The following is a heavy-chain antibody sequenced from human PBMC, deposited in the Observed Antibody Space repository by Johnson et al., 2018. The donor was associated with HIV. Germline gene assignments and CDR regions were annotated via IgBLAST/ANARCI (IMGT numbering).Heavy chain of an antibody. V-gene: IGHV3-66*01. CDR1: GFTVSSNY. J-gene: IGHJ3*02. Sequence: EQLVESGGGLVQPGGSLRLSCAVSGFTVSSNYMSWVRQAPGKGLEWVSVIYSGGSTYYAESVKGRFIISRDNSKNTLYLQMNSLRVEDTAVYYCASGAYSSSLTFDIWGQGTMVTVSS. CDR2: IYSGGST. D-gene: IGHD6-6*01. CDR3: ASGAYSSSLTFDI.